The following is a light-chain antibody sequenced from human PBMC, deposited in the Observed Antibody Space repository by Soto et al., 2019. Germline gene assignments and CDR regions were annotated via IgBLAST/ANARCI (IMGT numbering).Light chain of an antibody. V-gene: IGKV1-39*01. CDR1: QSISRY. CDR2: SAS. Sequence: DIQMTQSPSSLSASVGDRVTITCRADQSISRYLNWYQQKPGRAPNLLIYSASTLQSGVPSRFSGSGSDTDFTLTIRCLKPEDFATYYCQHGYRAPWTFGQGTKVDIK. J-gene: IGKJ1*01. CDR3: QHGYRAPWT.